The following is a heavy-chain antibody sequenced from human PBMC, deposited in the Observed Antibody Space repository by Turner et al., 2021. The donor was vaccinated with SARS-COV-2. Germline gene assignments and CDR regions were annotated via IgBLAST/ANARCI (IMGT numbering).Heavy chain of an antibody. CDR2: ISINGRTK. J-gene: IGHJ6*02. CDR3: ARSLIAGADGTLYGMDV. D-gene: IGHD6-13*01. V-gene: IGHV3-48*02. Sequence: EVQLVESGGGFVQPGGSLRLSCAASVFTFSTYTMNWVRQAPGKGLEWISYISINGRTKYYADSVMGRFTVSRDDAESSLYLQMNSLRDEDSAVYYCARSLIAGADGTLYGMDVWGQGTTVTVSS. CDR1: VFTFSTYT.